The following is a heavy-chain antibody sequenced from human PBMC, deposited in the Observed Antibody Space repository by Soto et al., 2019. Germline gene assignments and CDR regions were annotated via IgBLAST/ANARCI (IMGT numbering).Heavy chain of an antibody. CDR1: GFTFSSYA. Sequence: PGGSLRLSCAASGFTFSSYAMSWVRQAPGKGLEWVSAISGSGGSTYYADSVKGRFTISRDNSKNTLYLQMNSLRAEDTAVYYCAKGDEDFWSGYRYYFDYWGPGTLVTVSS. V-gene: IGHV3-23*01. CDR3: AKGDEDFWSGYRYYFDY. CDR2: ISGSGGST. D-gene: IGHD3-3*01. J-gene: IGHJ4*02.